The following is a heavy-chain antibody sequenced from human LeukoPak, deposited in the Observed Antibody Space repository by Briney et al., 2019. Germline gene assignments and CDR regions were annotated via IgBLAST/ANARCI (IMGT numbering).Heavy chain of an antibody. Sequence: GGSLRLSCAASGFTFSSYSMNWVRQAPGKGLEWVSFISTSSSYIYYADSVKGRFTISRDNAKKSLFLQMNSLRAEDTAVYYCSSASWPLVSYYIDVWGKGTAVIISS. J-gene: IGHJ6*03. CDR1: GFTFSSYS. D-gene: IGHD3-16*01. CDR3: SSASWPLVSYYIDV. CDR2: ISTSSSYI. V-gene: IGHV3-21*01.